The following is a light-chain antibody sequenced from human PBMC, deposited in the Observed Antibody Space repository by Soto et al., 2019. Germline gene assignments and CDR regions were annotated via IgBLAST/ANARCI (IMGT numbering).Light chain of an antibody. V-gene: IGLV2-14*01. CDR2: DVS. J-gene: IGLJ1*01. Sequence: QSVLTQPASVYGSPGQSITISCTGTSSDVGGYNYVSWYQQHPGKAPKLMIYDVSNRPSGVSNRFSGSKSGNTASLTISGLQAEDEADYYCSSYTSSSTLRVFGTGTKVTVL. CDR1: SSDVGGYNY. CDR3: SSYTSSSTLRV.